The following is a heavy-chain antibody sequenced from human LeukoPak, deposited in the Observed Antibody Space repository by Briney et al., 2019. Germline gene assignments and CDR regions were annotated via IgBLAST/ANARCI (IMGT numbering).Heavy chain of an antibody. V-gene: IGHV1-69*06. D-gene: IGHD2-2*01. Sequence: SVKVSCKASGGTFSSYAISWVRQAPGQGLEWMGGIIPIFGTANYAQKFQGRVTITADKSTSTAYMELSSLRSEDTAVYYCASSPQRTLAPSYYYYMDVWGKGTTVTVSS. CDR2: IIPIFGTA. CDR3: ASSPQRTLAPSYYYYMDV. J-gene: IGHJ6*03. CDR1: GGTFSSYA.